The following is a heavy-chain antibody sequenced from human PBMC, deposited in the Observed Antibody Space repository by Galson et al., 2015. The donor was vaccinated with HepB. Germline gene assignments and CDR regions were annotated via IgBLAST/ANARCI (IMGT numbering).Heavy chain of an antibody. CDR1: GYSFTSYW. V-gene: IGHV5-51*01. Sequence: QSGAEVKKPGESLKISCKGSGYSFTSYWIGWVRQMPGKGLDWMGIIYPGDSDTRYSTSFQGQVTISADKSISTAYLQWSSLKASDTAMYYCARYSRESRGYSGYAAYWGQGTLVTVSS. D-gene: IGHD5-12*01. CDR3: ARYSRESRGYSGYAAY. J-gene: IGHJ4*02. CDR2: IYPGDSDT.